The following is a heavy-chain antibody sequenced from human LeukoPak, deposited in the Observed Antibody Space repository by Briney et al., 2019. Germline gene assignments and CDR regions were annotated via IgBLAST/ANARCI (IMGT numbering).Heavy chain of an antibody. J-gene: IGHJ3*02. D-gene: IGHD3-10*01. CDR2: IKQDGSEK. Sequence: GGSLRLSCAASGFTFSNYWMSWVRQAPGKGLDWVANIKQDGSEKYYVDSGKGRFTISRDNAKSALYLQMDSLRAEDTAVYYCARGEFHLPFDIWGQGTMVTLSS. CDR1: GFTFSNYW. V-gene: IGHV3-7*04. CDR3: ARGEFHLPFDI.